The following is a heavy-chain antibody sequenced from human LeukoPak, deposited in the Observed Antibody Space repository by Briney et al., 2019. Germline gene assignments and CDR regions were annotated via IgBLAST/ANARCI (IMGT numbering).Heavy chain of an antibody. V-gene: IGHV4-34*01. CDR2: INHSGST. CDR3: ARAPLRWQRWFDP. J-gene: IGHJ5*02. Sequence: SETLSLTCAAYGGSFSGYYWSWIRQPPGKGLEWIGEINHSGSTNYNPSLKSRVTISVDTSKNQFSLKLSSVTAADTAVYYCARAPLRWQRWFDPWGQGTLVTVSS. CDR1: GGSFSGYY. D-gene: IGHD4-23*01.